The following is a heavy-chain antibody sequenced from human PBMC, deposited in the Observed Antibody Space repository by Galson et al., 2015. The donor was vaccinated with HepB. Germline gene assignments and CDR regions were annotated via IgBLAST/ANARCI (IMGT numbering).Heavy chain of an antibody. J-gene: IGHJ6*03. CDR3: ARSDVRYNWNSRYYYYYMDV. CDR1: GYTLTELS. CDR2: FDPEDGET. Sequence: VSCKVSGYTLTELSMHWVRQAPGKGLEWMGGFDPEDGETIYAQKFQGRVTMTRDTSISTAYMELSRLRSDDTAVYYCARSDVRYNWNSRYYYYYMDVWGKGTPVTVSS. D-gene: IGHD1-7*01. V-gene: IGHV1-24*01.